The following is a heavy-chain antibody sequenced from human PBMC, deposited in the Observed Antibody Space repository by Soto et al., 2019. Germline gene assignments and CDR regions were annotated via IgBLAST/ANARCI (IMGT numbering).Heavy chain of an antibody. Sequence: PSETLSLTCTVSDASVWSDSYFWMWIRQPPGKGLEWIAYISHTGDTNYNPSLKSRVTISIDTSRNQFSLTVTSVTAADTAVYFCARIVVGVTVDLWGQGSLVTVSS. CDR2: ISHTGDT. V-gene: IGHV4-61*01. D-gene: IGHD1-26*01. J-gene: IGHJ4*02. CDR3: ARIVVGVTVDL. CDR1: DASVWSDSYF.